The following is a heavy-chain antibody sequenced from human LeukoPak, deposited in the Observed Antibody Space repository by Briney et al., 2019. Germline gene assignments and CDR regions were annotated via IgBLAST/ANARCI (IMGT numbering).Heavy chain of an antibody. Sequence: SETLSLTCTVSGGSISSYYWSWIRQPPGKGLEWIGYIYYSGSTNYNPSLKSRVTLSVDTSKNQFSLKLSSVTAADTAVYYCAGSYDFWSGYYYYWGQGTLVTVSS. CDR2: IYYSGST. V-gene: IGHV4-59*01. J-gene: IGHJ4*02. CDR1: GGSISSYY. CDR3: AGSYDFWSGYYYY. D-gene: IGHD3-3*01.